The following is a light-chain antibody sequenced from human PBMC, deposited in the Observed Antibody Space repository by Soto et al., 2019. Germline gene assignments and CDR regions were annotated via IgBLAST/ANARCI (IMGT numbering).Light chain of an antibody. Sequence: QLVLTQPPSVSGAPLQRVTISCTGSSSNIGAGYDVHWYHQLPGTAPKLLIYGNNNRPSGVPDRFSGSRSGTSASLAITGLQAEDEVDYYCQSYDSSLSVGVFGGGTKLTVL. CDR3: QSYDSSLSVGV. V-gene: IGLV1-40*01. CDR2: GNN. CDR1: SSNIGAGYD. J-gene: IGLJ3*02.